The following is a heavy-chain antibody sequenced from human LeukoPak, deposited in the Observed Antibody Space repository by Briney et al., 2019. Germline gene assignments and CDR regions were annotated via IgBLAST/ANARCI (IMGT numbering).Heavy chain of an antibody. CDR2: IKSKTDGGTT. CDR1: GFTFSNAW. D-gene: IGHD3-22*01. J-gene: IGHJ4*02. CDR3: TTSLTYYYDSSGYPFDY. Sequence: GGSLRLSCAASGFTFSNAWMSWVRQAPGKGLEWVGRIKSKTDGGTTDYAAPVKGRFTISRDDSKNTLYLQMNSLKPEDTAVYYCTTSLTYYYDSSGYPFDYWGQGTLVTVSS. V-gene: IGHV3-15*01.